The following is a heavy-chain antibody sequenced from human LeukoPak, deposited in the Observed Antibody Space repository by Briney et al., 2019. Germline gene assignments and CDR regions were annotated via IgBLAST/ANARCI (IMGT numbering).Heavy chain of an antibody. CDR3: APLYYDILTGEGAAFDI. CDR1: GGTFSSYA. V-gene: IGHV1-69*04. J-gene: IGHJ3*02. D-gene: IGHD3-9*01. Sequence: SVKASCKASGGTFSSYAISWVRQAPGQGLEWMGRIIPILGIANYAQKFQGRVTITADKSTSTAYMELSSLRAEDTAVYYCAPLYYDILTGEGAAFDIWGQGTMVTVSS. CDR2: IIPILGIA.